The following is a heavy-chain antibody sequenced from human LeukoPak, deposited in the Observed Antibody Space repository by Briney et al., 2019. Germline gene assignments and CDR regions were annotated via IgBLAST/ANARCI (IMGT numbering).Heavy chain of an antibody. J-gene: IGHJ4*02. CDR3: ARTLHDYVLDY. V-gene: IGHV4-39*01. D-gene: IGHD4-17*01. Sequence: SETLSLTCTVSGGSISSSSYYWGWLRQPPGKGLEWIGSIYYSGSTYYNPSLKSRVTISVDTSKNQFSLKLSSVTAADTAVYYCARTLHDYVLDYWGQGTLVTVSS. CDR2: IYYSGST. CDR1: GGSISSSSYY.